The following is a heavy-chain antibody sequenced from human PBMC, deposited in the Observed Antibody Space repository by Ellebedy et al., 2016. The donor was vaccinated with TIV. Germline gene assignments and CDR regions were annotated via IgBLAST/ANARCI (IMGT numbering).Heavy chain of an antibody. CDR2: ITTGGSNT. D-gene: IGHD3-10*01. CDR3: AKDYGSGISYYFDY. J-gene: IGHJ4*02. CDR1: GFTFSDYD. Sequence: PGGSLRLSCAASGFTFSDYDMSWVRQAPGKGLEWVSSITTGGSNTYYADSVKGRFTISRDNSKNTLYLQMNSLRAEDTAVFFCAKDYGSGISYYFDYWGQGTLVTVSS. V-gene: IGHV3-23*01.